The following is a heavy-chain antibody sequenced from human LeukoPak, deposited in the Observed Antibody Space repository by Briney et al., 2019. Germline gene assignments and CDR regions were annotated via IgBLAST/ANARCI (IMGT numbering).Heavy chain of an antibody. CDR1: GLTFSKYS. CDR3: ARDNWVDC. V-gene: IGHV3-48*04. J-gene: IGHJ5*01. Sequence: PGGSLRLSCAASGLTFSKYSMTWVRQAPGKGLEWVSFIDTSCSIMYYTDSVKGRFTISRDNAKNSLYLQMNSLKVEDTAIYYCARDNWVDCWGQGTLVTVSS. CDR2: IDTSCSIM.